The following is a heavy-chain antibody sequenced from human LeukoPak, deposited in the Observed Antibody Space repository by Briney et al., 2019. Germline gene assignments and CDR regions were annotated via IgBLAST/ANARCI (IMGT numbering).Heavy chain of an antibody. CDR1: GGSISSYY. D-gene: IGHD3-22*01. J-gene: IGHJ4*02. CDR3: AREGYYYDSSGY. V-gene: IGHV4-59*12. CDR2: IYYSGST. Sequence: PSETLSLTCTVSGGSISSYYWSWIRQPPGKGLEWIGYIYYSGSTNYNPSLKSRVTISVDTSKNQFSLKLSSVTAADTAVYYCAREGYYYDSSGYWGQGTLVTVSS.